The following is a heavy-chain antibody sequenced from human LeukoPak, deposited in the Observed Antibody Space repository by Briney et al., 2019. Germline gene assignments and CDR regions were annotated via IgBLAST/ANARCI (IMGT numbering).Heavy chain of an antibody. CDR2: INPNSGGT. CDR1: GYTFTDCS. V-gene: IGHV1-2*02. J-gene: IGHJ4*02. CDR3: ARDGPLTTDFDY. Sequence: GASVKVSCKASGYTFTDCSINWVRQAPGQGLEWMGSINPNSGGTNYAQKFQGRVTMTRDTSISAAYMEMSSLRSDDTAVYYCARDGPLTTDFDYWGQGTLVTVFS. D-gene: IGHD4-17*01.